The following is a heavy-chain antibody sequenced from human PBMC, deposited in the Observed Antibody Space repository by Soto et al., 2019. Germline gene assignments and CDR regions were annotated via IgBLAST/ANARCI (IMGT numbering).Heavy chain of an antibody. J-gene: IGHJ4*02. D-gene: IGHD4-4*01. Sequence: GSLILSCAASGFTFSSYAMSWVRQAPGKGLEWVSAISGSGGSTYYADSVKGRFTISRDNSKNTLYLQMNSLRAEDTAVYYCAKTWGVTTVDVYYFDDWGTGTMVTVSS. CDR3: AKTWGVTTVDVYYFDD. V-gene: IGHV3-23*01. CDR1: GFTFSSYA. CDR2: ISGSGGST.